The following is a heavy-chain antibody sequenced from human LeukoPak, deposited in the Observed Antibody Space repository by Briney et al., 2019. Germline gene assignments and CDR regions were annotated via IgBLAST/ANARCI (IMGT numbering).Heavy chain of an antibody. D-gene: IGHD1/OR15-1a*01. CDR2: IDHSGNT. V-gene: IGHV4-30-2*06. CDR3: ARERTPHYFGMDV. CDR1: GGSMNSGGHS. J-gene: IGHJ6*02. Sequence: SETLSLTCVVSGGSMNSGGHSWTWIRQSPGKGLEWVGDIDHSGNTNYNPSFKSRATISVDRSKNQFSLTLTSLTAADTAIHFCARERTPHYFGMDVWGQEPTVTVSS.